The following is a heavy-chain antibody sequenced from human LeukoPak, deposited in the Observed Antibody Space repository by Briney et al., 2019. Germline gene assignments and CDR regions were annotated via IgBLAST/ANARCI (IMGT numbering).Heavy chain of an antibody. D-gene: IGHD3-22*01. V-gene: IGHV4-4*07. CDR3: ARVWLSSGSDWYFDF. CDR1: GGSISSNY. CDR2: IYSSGNT. J-gene: IGHJ2*01. Sequence: SGTLSLTCIVSGGSISSNYWSWIRQPAGKGLEYIGRIYSSGNTNYNPSLKSRVTMSVDTSKNQFSLLLHSVTAADTAVYYCARVWLSSGSDWYFDFWGRGTLVIVSS.